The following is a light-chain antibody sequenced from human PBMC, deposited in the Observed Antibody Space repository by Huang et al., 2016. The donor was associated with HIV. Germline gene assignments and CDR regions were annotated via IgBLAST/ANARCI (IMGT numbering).Light chain of an antibody. Sequence: EIVMTQSPATLSVSPGESVTLSCRASQSVSSNLAWYQPKPGQPPRLLRYGTSTRATGIPARFSGSGSGTEFTLTISSLQSEDFAVYYCQQYNNWYPYTFGQGTKLEIK. CDR2: GTS. CDR1: QSVSSN. V-gene: IGKV3-15*01. CDR3: QQYNNWYPYT. J-gene: IGKJ2*01.